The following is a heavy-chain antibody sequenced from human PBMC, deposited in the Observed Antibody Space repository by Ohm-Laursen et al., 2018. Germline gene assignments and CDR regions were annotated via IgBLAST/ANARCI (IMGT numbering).Heavy chain of an antibody. Sequence: SLRLSCAASGFTFNTYAMSWVRQAPGKGLESLANINQGGSEEYYADSVKGRFTISRDNAKDSLYLQMNSLRAEDTAVYYCASYDPWSGFSFHSWGQGTLVTVSS. J-gene: IGHJ4*02. CDR1: GFTFNTYA. V-gene: IGHV3-7*01. CDR3: ASYDPWSGFSFHS. CDR2: INQGGSEE. D-gene: IGHD3-3*01.